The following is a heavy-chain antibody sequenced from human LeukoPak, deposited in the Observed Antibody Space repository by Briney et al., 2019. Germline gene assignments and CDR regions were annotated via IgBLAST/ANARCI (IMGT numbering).Heavy chain of an antibody. V-gene: IGHV1-2*02. Sequence: ASVKVSCKASGYTFTGYYMHWVRQAPGQGLEWMGWINPISGGTNYAQKFQGRVTMTRDTSISTAYMELSRLRSDDTAVYYCARDVEDIVVVVAASPYNWFDPWGQGTLVTVSS. CDR2: INPISGGT. CDR3: ARDVEDIVVVVAASPYNWFDP. J-gene: IGHJ5*02. CDR1: GYTFTGYY. D-gene: IGHD2-15*01.